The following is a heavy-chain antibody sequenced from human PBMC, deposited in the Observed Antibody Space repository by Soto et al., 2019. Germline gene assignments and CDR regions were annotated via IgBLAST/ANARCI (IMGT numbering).Heavy chain of an antibody. D-gene: IGHD2-2*01. CDR3: AKAGRDQLLCLFDY. Sequence: PGGSLRLSCAASGFTFSNAWMSWVRQAPGKGLEWVSGISGSGGSTNYADSVKGRFTISRDNSKNTLYLQMNSLRAEDTAKYYCAKAGRDQLLCLFDYWGQGALVTVSS. V-gene: IGHV3-23*01. J-gene: IGHJ4*02. CDR2: ISGSGGST. CDR1: GFTFSNAW.